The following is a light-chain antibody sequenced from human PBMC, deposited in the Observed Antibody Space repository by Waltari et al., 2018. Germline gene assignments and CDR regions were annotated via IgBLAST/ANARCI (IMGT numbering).Light chain of an antibody. CDR3: SSYTTSSAPGV. J-gene: IGLJ1*01. CDR2: EVS. CDR1: DSDVGAYDF. Sequence: QSALTQPASVSGSPGQSITISCSGTDSDVGAYDFVSWYQQHPGKAPHPIIYEVSNRPSGISNRFSASKSGNTASLTISGLQAEDEADYCCSSYTTSSAPGVFGTGTRVTVL. V-gene: IGLV2-14*01.